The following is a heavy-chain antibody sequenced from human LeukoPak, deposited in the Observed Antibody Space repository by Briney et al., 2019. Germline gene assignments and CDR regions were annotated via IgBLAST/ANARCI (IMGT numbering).Heavy chain of an antibody. J-gene: IGHJ6*02. Sequence: SETLSLTCAVYGGSFSGYYWSWIRQPPGKGLEGMGEINHSGSTNYNPSLGRRVTISVETSKNQLPLNLSCGTAAQRAVYYCAGVTGYYYYYYGMDVWGQGTTVTVSS. V-gene: IGHV4-34*01. CDR2: INHSGST. D-gene: IGHD3-9*01. CDR3: AGVTGYYYYYYGMDV. CDR1: GGSFSGYY.